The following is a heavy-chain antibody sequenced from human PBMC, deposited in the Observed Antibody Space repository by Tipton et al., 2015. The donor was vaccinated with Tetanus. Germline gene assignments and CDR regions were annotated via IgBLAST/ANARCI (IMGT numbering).Heavy chain of an antibody. D-gene: IGHD3-10*01. CDR1: GGSISSGGYY. CDR3: ARVRFLGSDSYSFDY. V-gene: IGHV3-11*06. CDR2: IRGAGGRT. Sequence: LSLTCTVSGGSISSGGYYWSWVRQAPGKRLEWIAYIRGAGGRTGLADSVKGRFTISRDNARNSLSLQMNSLTPEDTAVYYCARVRFLGSDSYSFDYGGQGTQVTVSS. J-gene: IGHJ4*02.